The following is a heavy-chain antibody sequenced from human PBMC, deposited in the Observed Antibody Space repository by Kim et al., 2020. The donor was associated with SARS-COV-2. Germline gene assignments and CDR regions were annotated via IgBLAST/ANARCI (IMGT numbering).Heavy chain of an antibody. J-gene: IGHJ6*02. CDR3: ARFRRGVVVAAKTYYYGMDV. V-gene: IGHV4-34*01. CDR1: GGSFSGYY. CDR2: INHSGST. Sequence: SETLSLTCAVYGGSFSGYYWSWIRQPPGKGLEWIGEINHSGSTNYNPSLKSRVTISVDTSKNQFSLKLSSVTAADTAVYYCARFRRGVVVAAKTYYYGMDVWGQGTTVTVSS. D-gene: IGHD2-15*01.